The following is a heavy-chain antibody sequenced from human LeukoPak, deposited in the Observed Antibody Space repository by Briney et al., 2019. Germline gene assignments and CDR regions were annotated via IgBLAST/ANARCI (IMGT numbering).Heavy chain of an antibody. J-gene: IGHJ3*02. CDR2: ISGSGGST. CDR1: GFTFSSYA. V-gene: IGHV3-23*01. D-gene: IGHD5-24*01. Sequence: AGSLRLSCAASGFTFSSYATSWVRQAPGKGLEWFSAISGSGGSTYYADSAKGRFTIPRDNSKNTMYLQMNSLRAEDTAVYYCARRGALDGYKHDAFDIWGQGTMVTVSS. CDR3: ARRGALDGYKHDAFDI.